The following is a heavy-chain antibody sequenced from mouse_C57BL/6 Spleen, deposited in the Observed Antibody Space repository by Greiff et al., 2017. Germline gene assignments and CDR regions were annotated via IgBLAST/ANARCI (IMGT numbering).Heavy chain of an antibody. CDR1: GYTFTSYW. J-gene: IGHJ2*01. V-gene: IGHV1-59*01. Sequence: VQLQQPGAELVRPGTSVKLSCKASGYTFTSYWMHWVKQRPGQGLEWIGVIDPSDSYTNYNQKFKGKATLPVDTSSSTAYMQLSSLTSADSAVYYCASLTGGFDDWGQSTTRTVSS. CDR3: ASLTGGFDD. D-gene: IGHD4-1*01. CDR2: IDPSDSYT.